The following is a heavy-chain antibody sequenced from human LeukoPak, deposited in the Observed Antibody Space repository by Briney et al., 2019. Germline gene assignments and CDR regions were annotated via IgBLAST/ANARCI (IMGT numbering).Heavy chain of an antibody. CDR1: GFTFSSYA. J-gene: IGHJ2*01. CDR2: ISGSGGST. V-gene: IGHV3-23*01. CDR3: TRLEYYEAYWYFDL. Sequence: GGSLRLSCAASGFTFSSYAMSWVRQAPGKGLEWVSAISGSGGSTYYADSVKGRFTISRDNSKNTLYLQMNSLRAEDTAVYYCTRLEYYEAYWYFDLWGRGTLVTVSS. D-gene: IGHD3-22*01.